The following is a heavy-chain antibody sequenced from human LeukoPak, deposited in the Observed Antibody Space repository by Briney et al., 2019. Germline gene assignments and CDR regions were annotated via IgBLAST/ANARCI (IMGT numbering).Heavy chain of an antibody. CDR3: ARSRRWDDYVWGSYRYRGSDAFDI. Sequence: GESLKISCKGSGYSFTSYWIGWVRQMPGKGLEWMGIIYPGDSDTRYSPSFQGQVTISADKSICTAYLQWSSLKASDTAMYYCARSRRWDDYVWGSYRYRGSDAFDIWGQGTMVTVSS. CDR2: IYPGDSDT. J-gene: IGHJ3*02. CDR1: GYSFTSYW. D-gene: IGHD3-16*02. V-gene: IGHV5-51*01.